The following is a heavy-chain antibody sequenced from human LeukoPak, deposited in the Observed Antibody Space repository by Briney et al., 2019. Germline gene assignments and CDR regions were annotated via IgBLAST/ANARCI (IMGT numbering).Heavy chain of an antibody. CDR2: IGGRGGGR. Sequence: GGSLRLSCAASGFTFSNIAMSWGRQGPGKGLGWVWAIGGRGGGRFYAASVKGRFTISRDNSKTTLHLQMNSLRVEATAVYYCARDLKYYFDTSGYPGYFFDYWGQGTLVTVSS. CDR3: ARDLKYYFDTSGYPGYFFDY. V-gene: IGHV3-23*01. J-gene: IGHJ4*02. D-gene: IGHD2/OR15-2a*01. CDR1: GFTFSNIA.